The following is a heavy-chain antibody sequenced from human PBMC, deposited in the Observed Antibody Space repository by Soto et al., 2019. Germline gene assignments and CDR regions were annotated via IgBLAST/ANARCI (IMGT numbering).Heavy chain of an antibody. Sequence: ASVKVSSNASGRSLSTNPIRWVRHAPGQGLEWMGGTGSGTGPGNHAQKFQGRLTVTADKSTSKAYMELTNLSSEDTAVYYCARRDSGGFYRFFDSWGQGTLVTVSS. CDR2: TGSGTGPG. V-gene: IGHV1-69*06. J-gene: IGHJ4*02. CDR3: ARRDSGGFYRFFDS. D-gene: IGHD2-15*01. CDR1: GRSLSTNP.